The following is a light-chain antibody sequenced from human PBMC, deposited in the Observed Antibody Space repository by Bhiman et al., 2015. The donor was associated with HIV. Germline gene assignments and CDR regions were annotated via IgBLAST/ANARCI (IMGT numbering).Light chain of an antibody. CDR3: YSFAGSGDWV. CDR2: EVN. Sequence: QSALTQPASVSGSPGQSITISCTGTSSDVGGYNYVSWYQQHPGKAPKLMIYEVNKRPSGVPDRFSGSKSGNTASLTVSGLQAEDEADYYCYSFAGSGDWVFGGGDQADRL. J-gene: IGLJ3*02. V-gene: IGLV2-8*01. CDR1: SSDVGGYNY.